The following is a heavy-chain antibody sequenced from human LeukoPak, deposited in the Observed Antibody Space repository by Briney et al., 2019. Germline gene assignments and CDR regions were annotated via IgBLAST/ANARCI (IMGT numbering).Heavy chain of an antibody. J-gene: IGHJ4*02. D-gene: IGHD6-19*01. CDR2: INSDGSST. V-gene: IGHV3-74*01. Sequence: GGSLRLSCAASGFTFRDYWMHWVRQAAGKGLVWVSRINSDGSSTTYADSVKGRLTISRDNAKNTLYLQMSSLRAEDTAVYYCVREGSAWELDYWGQGTLVTVSS. CDR1: GFTFRDYW. CDR3: VREGSAWELDY.